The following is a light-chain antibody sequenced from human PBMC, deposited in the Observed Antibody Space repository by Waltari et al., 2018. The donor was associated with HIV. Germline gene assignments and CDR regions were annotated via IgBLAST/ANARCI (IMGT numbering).Light chain of an antibody. CDR1: SSNIGNND. Sequence: QSVLTQPPSASGTPGQTVVISCSGNSSNIGNNDVTWYQVLPGSAPRLLIYMNNYRPSGGPGRFSGSRAGTAASLAIHALQSEDEADYYCATWDDSLYGMFGGGTKLTV. CDR2: MNN. J-gene: IGLJ3*02. V-gene: IGLV1-44*01. CDR3: ATWDDSLYGM.